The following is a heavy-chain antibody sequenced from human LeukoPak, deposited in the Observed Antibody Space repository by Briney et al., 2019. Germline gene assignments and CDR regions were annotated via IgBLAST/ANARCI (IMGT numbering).Heavy chain of an antibody. CDR2: INPNSGGT. V-gene: IGHV1-2*02. J-gene: IGHJ4*02. Sequence: ASVKVSCKASGYSFTGYYMHWVRQAPGQGLEWMGWINPNSGGTNYAQKFQGRVTMTRDTSISTAYMELSRLRSDDTAVYYCARDGGCCSSTSCWGQGTLVTVSS. D-gene: IGHD2-2*01. CDR3: ARDGGCCSSTSC. CDR1: GYSFTGYY.